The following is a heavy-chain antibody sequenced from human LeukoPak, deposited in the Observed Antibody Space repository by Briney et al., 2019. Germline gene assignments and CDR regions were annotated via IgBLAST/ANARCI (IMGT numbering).Heavy chain of an antibody. CDR2: IYYSGST. CDR3: ARDGYYGSGSRWFDP. D-gene: IGHD3-10*01. Sequence: SETLSLTCTVSGGSISSYYWSWIRQPPGKGLEWIGYIYYSGSTNYNPSLKSRVTISVDTSKNQFSLKLSSVTAADTAVYYCARDGYYGSGSRWFDPWGQGTLVTVSS. V-gene: IGHV4-59*01. CDR1: GGSISSYY. J-gene: IGHJ5*02.